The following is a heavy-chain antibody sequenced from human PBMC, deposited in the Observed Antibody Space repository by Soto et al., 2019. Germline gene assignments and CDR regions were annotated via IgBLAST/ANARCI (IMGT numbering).Heavy chain of an antibody. CDR3: ARGRLLWFGELLNYYYYYGMDV. Sequence: SSETLSLTCTVSGGSISSGGYYWSWIRQHPGKGLEWIGYIYYSGSTYYNPSLKSRVTISVDTSKNQFSLKLSSVTAADTAVYYCARGRLLWFGELLNYYYYYGMDVWGQGTTVTAP. CDR1: GGSISSGGYY. D-gene: IGHD3-10*01. V-gene: IGHV4-31*03. J-gene: IGHJ6*02. CDR2: IYYSGST.